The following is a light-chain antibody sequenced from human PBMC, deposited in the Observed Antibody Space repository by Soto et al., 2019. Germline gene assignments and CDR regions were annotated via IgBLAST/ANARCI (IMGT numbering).Light chain of an antibody. J-gene: IGLJ2*01. CDR3: ATWDDSLNGVV. CDR1: SSNIGSNT. V-gene: IGLV1-44*01. Sequence: QAVVTQPPSASGTPGQRVTISCSGSSSNIGSNTVNWYQQLPGTAPKLLIYSNNQRPSAVPDRFSGSRSVTSASLAISGLQSEDEADYYCATWDDSLNGVVFGGGTKLTVL. CDR2: SNN.